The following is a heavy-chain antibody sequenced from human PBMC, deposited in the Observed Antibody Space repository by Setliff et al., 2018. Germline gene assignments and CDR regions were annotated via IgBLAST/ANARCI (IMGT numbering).Heavy chain of an antibody. CDR2: IHYGGGHI. CDR3: AKDRWGYADP. V-gene: IGHV3-30*02. J-gene: IGHJ5*02. D-gene: IGHD2-2*01. CDR1: GFTFSTSA. Sequence: GVSLSLSCATSGFTFSTSAMHWLRQSPDNRLEWLAYIHYGGGHIQYADSVKGRFTVSRDNAMDTLFLQMNGLTTDDTAKYFCAKDRWGYADPWGQGTLVTVSS.